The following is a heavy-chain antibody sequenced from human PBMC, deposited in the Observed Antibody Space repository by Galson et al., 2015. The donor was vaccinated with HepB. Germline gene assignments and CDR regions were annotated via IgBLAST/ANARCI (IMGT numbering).Heavy chain of an antibody. J-gene: IGHJ5*02. D-gene: IGHD3-3*01. CDR2: IRSKTDGETT. CDR1: GFTFSNAW. V-gene: IGHV3-15*01. CDR3: TPLNEFWNDNSAWSDP. Sequence: SLRLSCAASGFTFSNAWMTWVRQAPGKGLEWVGRIRSKTDGETTDYGAPVKGRFTISRDDSKNTMYLQMNSLKIEDTGVYYCTPLNEFWNDNSAWSDPWGQGTLVIVPS.